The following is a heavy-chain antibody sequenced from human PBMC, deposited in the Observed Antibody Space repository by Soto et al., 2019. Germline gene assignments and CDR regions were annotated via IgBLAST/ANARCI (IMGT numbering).Heavy chain of an antibody. Sequence: QVQLVQSGAEVKKPGSSVKVSCKASGGTFSSYAISWVRQAPGHGVEWMGGIIPIFGTANYAQKFQGRVTITADESTSTAYMELSSLRSEDTAVYYCARERLYGSGSYWYDYWGQGTLVTVSS. J-gene: IGHJ4*02. D-gene: IGHD3-10*01. CDR1: GGTFSSYA. V-gene: IGHV1-69*01. CDR3: ARERLYGSGSYWYDY. CDR2: IIPIFGTA.